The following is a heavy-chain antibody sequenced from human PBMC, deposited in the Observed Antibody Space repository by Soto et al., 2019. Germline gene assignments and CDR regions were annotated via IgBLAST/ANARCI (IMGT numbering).Heavy chain of an antibody. CDR3: ARDLGGPDY. CDR1: DISLSPYW. J-gene: IGHJ4*02. CDR2: LSSDGFGA. D-gene: IGHD3-16*01. Sequence: LRLSCAASDISLSPYWMHWVRQVPGRGLEWVARLSSDGFGAAYADSVKGRFFISRDIARNTLSLQMNSLRADDTAVYYCARDLGGPDYWGRGTSVTVSS. V-gene: IGHV3-74*03.